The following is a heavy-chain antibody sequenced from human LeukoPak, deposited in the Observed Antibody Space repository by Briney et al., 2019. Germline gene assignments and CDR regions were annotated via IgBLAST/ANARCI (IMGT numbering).Heavy chain of an antibody. D-gene: IGHD1-26*01. CDR1: GGTFSSYA. V-gene: IGHV1-69*05. CDR2: IIPIFGTA. CDR3: AREPVGATKRFDY. Sequence: SVKVSCKASGGTFSSYAISWVLQAPGQGLEWMGRIIPIFGTANYAQKFQGRVTITTDESTSTAYMELSSLRSEDTAVYYCAREPVGATKRFDYWGQGTLVTVSS. J-gene: IGHJ4*02.